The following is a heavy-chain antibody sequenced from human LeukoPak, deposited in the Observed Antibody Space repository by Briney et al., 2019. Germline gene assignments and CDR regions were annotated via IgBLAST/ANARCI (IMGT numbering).Heavy chain of an antibody. D-gene: IGHD5-12*01. Sequence: PSETLSLTCTLPGGSISTYYWSWIRQPPGKGLEWIGYIYHSGSTNYNPSLKSRVTISVDTSKNQFTLKLSSVTAADTAVYYCARGGGYASPIGYWGQGALVTVSS. CDR3: ARGGGYASPIGY. CDR1: GGSISTYY. J-gene: IGHJ4*02. V-gene: IGHV4-59*01. CDR2: IYHSGST.